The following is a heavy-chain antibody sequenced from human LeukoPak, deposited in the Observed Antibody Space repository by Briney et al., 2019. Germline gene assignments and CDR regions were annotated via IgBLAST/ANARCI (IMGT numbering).Heavy chain of an antibody. J-gene: IGHJ6*03. Sequence: GGSLRLSCAASGFTFDDYGMSWVRQAPGKGLEWVSGINWNGGSTGYADSVKGRFTISRDNAKNSLYLQMNSLRAEDTAVYYCALRREELRFLKWLGYYYYYMDVWGKGTTVTVSS. CDR2: INWNGGST. CDR1: GFTFDDYG. D-gene: IGHD3-3*01. CDR3: ALRREELRFLKWLGYYYYYMDV. V-gene: IGHV3-20*04.